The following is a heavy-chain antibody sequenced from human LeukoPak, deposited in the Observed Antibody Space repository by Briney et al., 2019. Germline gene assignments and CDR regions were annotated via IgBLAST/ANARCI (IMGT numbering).Heavy chain of an antibody. CDR3: ARYQSGIAARPFDY. CDR1: GGSFSGYY. V-gene: IGHV4-34*01. Sequence: PSETLSLTCAVYGGSFSGYYWSWIRQPPGKGLEWIGEINHSGSTNYNPSLKSRVTISVDTSKNQFSLKLSSVTAADTAVYYCARYQSGIAARPFDYWGQGTLVTVSS. J-gene: IGHJ4*02. CDR2: INHSGST. D-gene: IGHD6-6*01.